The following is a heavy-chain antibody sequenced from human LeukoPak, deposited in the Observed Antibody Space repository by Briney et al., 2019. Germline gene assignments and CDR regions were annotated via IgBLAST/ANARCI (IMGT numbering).Heavy chain of an antibody. J-gene: IGHJ6*02. CDR3: AKWGGRELLLFYYGMDV. V-gene: IGHV3-23*01. Sequence: GGSLRLSCAASGFTFSSYAMSWVRQAPGKGLEWVSAISGSGGSTHYADSVKGRFTISRDNSKNTLYLQMNSLRAEDTAVYYCAKWGGRELLLFYYGMDVWGQGTTVTVSS. CDR1: GFTFSSYA. CDR2: ISGSGGST. D-gene: IGHD1-26*01.